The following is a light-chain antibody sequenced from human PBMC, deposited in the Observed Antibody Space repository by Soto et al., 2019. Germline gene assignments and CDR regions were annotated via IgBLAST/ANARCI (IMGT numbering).Light chain of an antibody. CDR2: DVY. CDR3: QIWDGTLQHVI. CDR1: DIGSQS. J-gene: IGLJ2*01. Sequence: SYELTQSPSVSVAPGQTATISCSGHDIGSQSVHWYQQRAGQAPVLVIYDVYDRPSGIPERFSGSISATTATLTISRVEVGDDADYFCQIWDGTLQHVIFGGGTKVTVL. V-gene: IGLV3-21*02.